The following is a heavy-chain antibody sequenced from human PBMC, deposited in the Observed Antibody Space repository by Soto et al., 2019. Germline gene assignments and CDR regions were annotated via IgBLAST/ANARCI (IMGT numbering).Heavy chain of an antibody. CDR1: GYTFTSYG. Sequence: GASVKVSCKASGYTFTSYGISWVRQAPGQGLEWMGWISAYNGNTNYAQKLQGRVTMTTDTSTSTAYMELRSLRSDDTAVYYCARDYPRLAVAGSWGEGYWFDPWGQGTLVTVSS. CDR3: ARDYPRLAVAGSWGEGYWFDP. J-gene: IGHJ5*02. CDR2: ISAYNGNT. D-gene: IGHD6-19*01. V-gene: IGHV1-18*01.